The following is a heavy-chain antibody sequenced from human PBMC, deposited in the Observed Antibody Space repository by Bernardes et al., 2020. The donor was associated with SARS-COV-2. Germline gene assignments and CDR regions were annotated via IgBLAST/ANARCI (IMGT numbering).Heavy chain of an antibody. Sequence: GGSLRLSRAGSGFTFSSYWMHWVRQAPGKGLVWVSRINDYGDRTHYAESVKGRFTISRDDSKNTIHLQMSSLRVEDTAVYHCVKDRSGTYAFDYWGQGIMVTVSS. V-gene: IGHV3-74*01. CDR2: INDYGDRT. CDR1: GFTFSSYW. D-gene: IGHD1-26*01. J-gene: IGHJ4*02. CDR3: VKDRSGTYAFDY.